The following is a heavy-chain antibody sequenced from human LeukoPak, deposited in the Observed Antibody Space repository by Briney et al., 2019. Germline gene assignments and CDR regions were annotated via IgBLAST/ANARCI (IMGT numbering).Heavy chain of an antibody. CDR1: GFTVSSNY. CDR3: ARERYPAMDNGISDY. D-gene: IGHD5-18*01. V-gene: IGHV3-66*01. Sequence: GGSLRLSCAASGFTVSSNYMSWVRQAPGKGLEWVSVIYSGGSTYYADSVKGRFTISRDNSKNTLYLQMNSLRAEDTAVYYCARERYPAMDNGISDYWGQGTLVTVSS. CDR2: IYSGGST. J-gene: IGHJ4*02.